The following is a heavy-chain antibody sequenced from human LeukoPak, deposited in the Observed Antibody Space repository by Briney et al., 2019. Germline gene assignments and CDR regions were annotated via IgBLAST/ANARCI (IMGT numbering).Heavy chain of an antibody. CDR3: ARVPQDYPDY. CDR1: GGSFSGYY. CDR2: INHSGST. Sequence: SETLSLTCAVHGGSFSGYYWSWIRQPPGKGLEWIGEINHSGSTNYNPSLKSRVTISVDTSKNQFSLKLSSVTAADTAVYYCARVPQDYPDYWGQGTLVTVSS. J-gene: IGHJ4*02. V-gene: IGHV4-34*01.